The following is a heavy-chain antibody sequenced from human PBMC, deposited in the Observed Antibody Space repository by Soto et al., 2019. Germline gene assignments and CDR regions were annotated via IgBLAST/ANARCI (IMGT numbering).Heavy chain of an antibody. CDR1: VFTFTNYV. CDR2: VSGDASNT. V-gene: IGHV3-23*01. CDR3: ERDVRAYGEMFEY. Sequence: PVGSLRLSCAASVFTFTNYVLSWFLQAPVKGLDWVATVSGDASNTHYAYSVKCRFTIYIDNSKSILFLQMKSLRVEDNAIYYCERDVRAYGEMFEYWGQGTKVNVSS. D-gene: IGHD4-17*01. J-gene: IGHJ4*02.